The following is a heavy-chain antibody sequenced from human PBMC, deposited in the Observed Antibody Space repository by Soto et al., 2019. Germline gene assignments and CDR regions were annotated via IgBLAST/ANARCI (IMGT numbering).Heavy chain of an antibody. CDR3: SKRDLYY. CDR2: ISGSGGTT. V-gene: IGHV3-23*01. Sequence: EVQLLESGGGLVQPGGSLRLSCAASGFTFSTSAMSWVRQAPGQGLEWVSGISGSGGTTYYADSVKGRFTISRDNSKNTLYLHMTSLRAEDTAVYYCSKRDLYYWGQGTLATVSS. CDR1: GFTFSTSA. J-gene: IGHJ4*02.